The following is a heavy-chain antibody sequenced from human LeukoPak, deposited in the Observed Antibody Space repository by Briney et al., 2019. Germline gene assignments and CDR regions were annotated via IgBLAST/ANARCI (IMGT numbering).Heavy chain of an antibody. CDR3: ARAGYYYVSAYTNWFDP. Sequence: PGGTLRLSCAASGFTFSSYGMHWVRQAPGKGLERGAVIWYDGSNKYYADSVKGRFTISRDNSKNTLYLQMNSLRAEDTAVYYCARAGYYYVSAYTNWFDPWGQGTLVTVSS. D-gene: IGHD3-10*01. CDR2: IWYDGSNK. CDR1: GFTFSSYG. J-gene: IGHJ5*02. V-gene: IGHV3-33*01.